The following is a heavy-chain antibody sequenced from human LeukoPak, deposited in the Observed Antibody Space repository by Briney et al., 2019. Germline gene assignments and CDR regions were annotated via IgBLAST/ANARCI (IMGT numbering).Heavy chain of an antibody. Sequence: GESLKISCKGSAYTFSSYWIGWVRQMPGKGLEWMGIIYPGDSDTTYSPSFQGQVTLSADKSISTAYLQWSSLKASDTAIYYCARHTAVAAPFDYWGQGTLVTVSS. CDR2: IYPGDSDT. CDR3: ARHTAVAAPFDY. V-gene: IGHV5-51*01. CDR1: AYTFSSYW. D-gene: IGHD6-19*01. J-gene: IGHJ4*02.